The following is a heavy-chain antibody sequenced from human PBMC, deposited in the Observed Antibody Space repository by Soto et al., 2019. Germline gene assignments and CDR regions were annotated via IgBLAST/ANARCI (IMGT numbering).Heavy chain of an antibody. CDR1: GVTLRRSA. D-gene: IGHD6-13*01. Sequence: AGGARRDPLCGSGVTLRRSALSVGRPAPGKGLEWVSAISGSGGSTYYADSVKGRFTISRDNSKNTLYLQMNSLRAEDTAVYYCAKDLAAAGGDAFDIWGQGTMVTVSS. CDR2: ISGSGGST. J-gene: IGHJ3*02. CDR3: AKDLAAAGGDAFDI. V-gene: IGHV3-23*01.